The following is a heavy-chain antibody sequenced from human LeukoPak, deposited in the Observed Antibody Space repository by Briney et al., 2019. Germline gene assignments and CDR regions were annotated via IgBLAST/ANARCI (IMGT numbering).Heavy chain of an antibody. Sequence: GGSLRLSCAASGLTFSTYWMTWVRQAPGKGLEWVANIKQDGSEKNYVDSVKGRFTIPRDNPKNSLYLQMNSLRVEDTAVYYCAGGIAMVRGGDVWGEGTTVTV. D-gene: IGHD3-10*01. J-gene: IGHJ6*02. CDR1: GLTFSTYW. CDR2: IKQDGSEK. CDR3: AGGIAMVRGGDV. V-gene: IGHV3-7*01.